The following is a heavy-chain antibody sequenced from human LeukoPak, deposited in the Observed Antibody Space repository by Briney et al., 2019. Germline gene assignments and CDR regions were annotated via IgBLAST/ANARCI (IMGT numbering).Heavy chain of an antibody. CDR2: FYYTGST. CDR3: ARVDFWGAFDI. Sequence: KSSETLSLTCTVSGGSIGSYYWSWIRLPPGKGLEWIGYFYYTGSTNYNPSLKSRVTISADTSKTQFSLKLNSVTAADTAVYYCARVDFWGAFDIWGQGTMVTVSS. CDR1: GGSIGSYY. V-gene: IGHV4-59*01. J-gene: IGHJ3*02. D-gene: IGHD3-3*01.